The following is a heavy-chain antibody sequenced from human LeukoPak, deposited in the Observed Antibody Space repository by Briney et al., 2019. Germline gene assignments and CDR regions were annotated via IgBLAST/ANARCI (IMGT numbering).Heavy chain of an antibody. CDR3: ARGRYSSGFDY. J-gene: IGHJ4*02. D-gene: IGHD6-19*01. Sequence: QPGGSLRLSCAASGFTVSSNHMSWVRQAPGKGLEWVSVIYGGGSTYYADSVKGRFTISRDNSKNTLYPQMNSLRAEDTAVYYCARGRYSSGFDYWGQGTLVTVSS. CDR1: GFTVSSNH. CDR2: IYGGGST. V-gene: IGHV3-66*01.